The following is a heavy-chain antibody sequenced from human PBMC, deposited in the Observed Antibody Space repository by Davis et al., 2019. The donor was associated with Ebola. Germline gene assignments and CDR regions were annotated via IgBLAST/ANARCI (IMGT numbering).Heavy chain of an antibody. V-gene: IGHV3-23*01. CDR3: AKDLPRYYDFWSGYLDV. J-gene: IGHJ6*04. CDR2: ISGRGGST. CDR1: GFTFSSYA. Sequence: GESLKISCAASGFTFSSYAMSWVRQAPGKGLEWVSTISGRGGSTYYADSVKGRFTISRDNSKNTLYLQMNSLRAEDTAVYYCAKDLPRYYDFWSGYLDVWGKGTTVTVSS. D-gene: IGHD3-3*01.